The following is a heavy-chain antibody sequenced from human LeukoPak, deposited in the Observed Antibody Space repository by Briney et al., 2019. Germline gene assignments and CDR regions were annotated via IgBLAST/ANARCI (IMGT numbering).Heavy chain of an antibody. V-gene: IGHV4-38-2*02. CDR1: GYSISSGYN. Sequence: PSETLSLTCAVSGYSISSGYNWGWIRQPPGKGLEWIGIIYHSGSTYYNPSLKSRVTISVDTSKNQFSLKLSSVTAADTAVYYCARDSRRYYYGSGSYYIDYWGQGTLVTVSS. J-gene: IGHJ4*02. CDR2: IYHSGST. D-gene: IGHD3-10*01. CDR3: ARDSRRYYYGSGSYYIDY.